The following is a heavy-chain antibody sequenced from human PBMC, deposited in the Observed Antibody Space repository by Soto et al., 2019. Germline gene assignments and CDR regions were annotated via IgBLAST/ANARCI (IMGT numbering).Heavy chain of an antibody. CDR1: GGSISSYY. CDR3: GRTLSGYDRWQYFDL. V-gene: IGHV4-59*01. J-gene: IGHJ2*01. Sequence: QVQLQESGPGLVKPSETLSLTCTVSGGSISSYYWSWIRQPPGKGLEWIGDIYYSGSTNYNPSLKSSVTISVDTSKNEAARTLSSVTGAETAVYYCGRTLSGYDRWQYFDLWGRGTLVTVSS. D-gene: IGHD3-3*01. CDR2: IYYSGST.